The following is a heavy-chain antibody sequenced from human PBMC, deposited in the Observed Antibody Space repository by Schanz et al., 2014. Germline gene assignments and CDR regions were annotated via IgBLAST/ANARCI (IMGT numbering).Heavy chain of an antibody. CDR1: GFSFTTYA. J-gene: IGHJ4*02. V-gene: IGHV3-23*01. D-gene: IGHD2-8*02. Sequence: EVQLLESGGGLVQPGGSLRLSCASSGFSFTTYAMSWVRQAPGKGLEWVSSISSGGGSTYYADSVRGRFTISRDNSKNTLYLQMNSLRAEDTAVYYCAKTLFPGGTQTFGNWGRGTLVTVSS. CDR2: ISSGGGST. CDR3: AKTLFPGGTQTFGN.